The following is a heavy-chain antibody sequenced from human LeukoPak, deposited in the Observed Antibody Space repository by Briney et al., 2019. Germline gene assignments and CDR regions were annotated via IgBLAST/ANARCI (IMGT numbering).Heavy chain of an antibody. Sequence: GGSLRLSCAASGFTYSSYAMSWVRQVPEKGLEWVSAISGSGGSTYYADSVKGRFTISRDNSKNTLYLQMNSLRAEDTAVYYCANCLLVEMATIPYYFDYWGQGTLVTVSS. CDR1: GFTYSSYA. D-gene: IGHD5-24*01. V-gene: IGHV3-23*01. CDR3: ANCLLVEMATIPYYFDY. CDR2: ISGSGGST. J-gene: IGHJ4*02.